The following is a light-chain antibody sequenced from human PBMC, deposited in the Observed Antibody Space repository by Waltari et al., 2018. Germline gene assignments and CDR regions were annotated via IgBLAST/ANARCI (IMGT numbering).Light chain of an antibody. CDR2: VNSDGSH. V-gene: IGLV4-69*01. Sequence: LVLPQSPSASASLGASVKLTCSLPGEYSAYAIAWHQKQPLKGPRYLMTVNSDGSHKKGDGISERFSGSSSDLDRYLIISRLQSDDEADYFCQTWGTGIQVFGSGTKLTVL. J-gene: IGLJ3*02. CDR1: GEYSAYA. CDR3: QTWGTGIQV.